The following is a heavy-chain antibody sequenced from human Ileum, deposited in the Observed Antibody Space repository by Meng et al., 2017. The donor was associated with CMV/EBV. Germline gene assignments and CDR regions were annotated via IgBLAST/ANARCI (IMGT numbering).Heavy chain of an antibody. D-gene: IGHD4-17*01. Sequence: GESLKISCAASGFTFSSHAMSWVRQAPGKGLEWVSSISSSSSYIYYADSVKGRFTISRDNAKNSLYLQMNSLRAEDTAVYYCARDRDYPRYYYYGMDVWGQGTTVTVSS. V-gene: IGHV3-21*01. CDR1: GFTFSSHA. CDR3: ARDRDYPRYYYYGMDV. CDR2: ISSSSSYI. J-gene: IGHJ6*02.